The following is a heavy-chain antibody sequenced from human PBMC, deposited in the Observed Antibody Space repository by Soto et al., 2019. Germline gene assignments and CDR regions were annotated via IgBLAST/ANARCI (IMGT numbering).Heavy chain of an antibody. Sequence: EVQLVESGGGLVKPGGSLRLSCVASGFTFSSYSMNWVRQAPGKGLEWVSSISSSSSYIYFADAVRGRFTISRDNAKNSVYLQMNGLRAEHTAVYYCAREAEGIVVSRNFDLWGQGTLVTVSS. CDR1: GFTFSSYS. CDR2: ISSSSSYI. CDR3: AREAEGIVVSRNFDL. J-gene: IGHJ5*02. V-gene: IGHV3-21*01. D-gene: IGHD6-19*01.